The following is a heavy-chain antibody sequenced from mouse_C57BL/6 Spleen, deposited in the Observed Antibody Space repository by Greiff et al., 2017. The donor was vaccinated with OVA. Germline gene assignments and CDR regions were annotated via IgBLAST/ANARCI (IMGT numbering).Heavy chain of an antibody. Sequence: VKLQESGAELVRPGASVTLSCKASGYTFTDYEMHWVKQTPVHGLEWIGAIDPETGGTAYNQKFKGKAILTADKSSSTAYMELRSLTSEDSAVYYCTRGWLEVDYWGQGTTLTVSS. D-gene: IGHD1-1*02. J-gene: IGHJ2*01. CDR2: IDPETGGT. V-gene: IGHV1-15*01. CDR3: TRGWLEVDY. CDR1: GYTFTDYE.